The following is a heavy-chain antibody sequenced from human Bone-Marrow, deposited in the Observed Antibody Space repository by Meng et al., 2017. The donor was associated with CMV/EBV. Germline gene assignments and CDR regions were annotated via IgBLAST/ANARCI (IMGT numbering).Heavy chain of an antibody. J-gene: IGHJ5*02. Sequence: SETLSLTCTVSGGSISSGDYYWSWIRQPPGKGLEWIGYIYYSGSTYHNPSLKSRVTISVDTSKNQFSLKLSSVTAADTAVYYCARETTPYNWFDPWGKGTLVTVS. V-gene: IGHV4-30-4*08. CDR2: IYYSGST. CDR1: GGSISSGDYY. D-gene: IGHD1-7*01. CDR3: ARETTPYNWFDP.